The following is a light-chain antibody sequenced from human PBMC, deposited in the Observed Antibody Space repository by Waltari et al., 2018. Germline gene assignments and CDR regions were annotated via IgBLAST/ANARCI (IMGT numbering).Light chain of an antibody. J-gene: IGKJ4*01. CDR1: QSVSSY. V-gene: IGKV3-11*01. CDR3: QQRSNWPLT. CDR2: DAS. Sequence: EILLTPSPAPLSLSPGQRATRSCTSSQSVSSYLAWYQQKPGQAPRLLISDASNRATGIPARFSGSGSGTDFTLTISSLEPEDFAVYYCQQRSNWPLTFGGGTKVEIK.